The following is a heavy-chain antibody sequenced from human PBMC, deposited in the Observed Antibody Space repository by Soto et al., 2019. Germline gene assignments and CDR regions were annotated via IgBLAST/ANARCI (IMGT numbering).Heavy chain of an antibody. CDR1: GDSISTVDYF. CDR2: IYKSATT. Sequence: SETLSLTCSVSGDSISTVDYFWAWIRQPPGQALEYIGYIYKSATTYYNPSFESRVAISLDTSKSQFSLNVTSVTAADTAVYFCARGRYCLTGRCFPNWFDSWGQGTLVT. D-gene: IGHD2-15*01. J-gene: IGHJ5*01. CDR3: ARGRYCLTGRCFPNWFDS. V-gene: IGHV4-30-4*01.